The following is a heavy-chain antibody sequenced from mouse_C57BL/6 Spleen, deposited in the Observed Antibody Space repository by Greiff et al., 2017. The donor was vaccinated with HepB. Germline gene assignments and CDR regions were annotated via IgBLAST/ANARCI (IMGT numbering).Heavy chain of an antibody. CDR3: ARDITGPFAY. CDR2: INYDGSST. V-gene: IGHV5-16*01. D-gene: IGHD1-3*01. J-gene: IGHJ3*01. Sequence: DVMLVESEGGLVQPGSSMKLSCTASGFTFSDYYMAWVRQVPEKGLEWVANINYDGSSTYYLDSLKSRFIISRDNAKNILYLQMSSLKSEDTATYYCARDITGPFAYWGQGTLVTVSA. CDR1: GFTFSDYY.